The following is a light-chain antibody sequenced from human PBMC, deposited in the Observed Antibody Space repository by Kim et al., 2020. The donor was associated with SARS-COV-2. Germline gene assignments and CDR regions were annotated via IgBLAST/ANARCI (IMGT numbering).Light chain of an antibody. CDR3: NSRDSNDNVV. CDR1: SLRSYY. Sequence: SSELTQDPAVSVALGHTVRITCQGDSLRSYYATWYQQKPGQAPILVIYGKNNRHSGIPDRFSGSSSGNTASLTITWTQAGDEADYYCNSRDSNDNVVFGGGTQLTVL. J-gene: IGLJ2*01. V-gene: IGLV3-19*01. CDR2: GKN.